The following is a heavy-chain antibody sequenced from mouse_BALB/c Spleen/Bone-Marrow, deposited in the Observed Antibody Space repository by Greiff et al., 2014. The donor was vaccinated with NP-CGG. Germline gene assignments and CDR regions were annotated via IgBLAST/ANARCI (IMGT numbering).Heavy chain of an antibody. Sequence: VQLQQSGAELVKPGASVKLSCTASGFNIKDTYMHWVKQRPEQGLEWIGRIDPANGKTKYDPKFQGKATITADTSSNTAYLQLSSLTSEDTAVYYCASYYYGRAWFAYWGQGTLVTVSA. V-gene: IGHV14-3*02. CDR1: GFNIKDTY. CDR2: IDPANGKT. D-gene: IGHD1-1*01. CDR3: ASYYYGRAWFAY. J-gene: IGHJ3*01.